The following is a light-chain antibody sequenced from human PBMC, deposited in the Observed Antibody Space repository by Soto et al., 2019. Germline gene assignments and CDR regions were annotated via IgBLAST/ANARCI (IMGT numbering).Light chain of an antibody. J-gene: IGKJ5*01. CDR2: DGS. CDR1: QSVSSY. V-gene: IGKV3-11*01. CDR3: QQRSNWPLT. Sequence: EIVLTQSPATPSLSPGEIATPSCMGSQSVSSYLAWYQLKPGQAPRPLIYDGSNRAPGIPGRFSGRGSGANFTLTISSLEPEDFAGYYCQQRSNWPLTFGQGTRLEIK.